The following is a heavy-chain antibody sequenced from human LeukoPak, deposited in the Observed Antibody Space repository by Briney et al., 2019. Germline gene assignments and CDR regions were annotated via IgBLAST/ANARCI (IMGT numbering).Heavy chain of an antibody. Sequence: ASVKVSCKASGYTFTSNYIHWVRQAPGQGLEWMGMIYPRDGSTSYAQKFQGRVTVARDTSTSTVHMELSGLRSEDTAVYYCARDQEGFDYWGQGTLVTVSS. V-gene: IGHV1-46*01. CDR3: ARDQEGFDY. CDR1: GYTFTSNY. CDR2: IYPRDGST. J-gene: IGHJ4*02.